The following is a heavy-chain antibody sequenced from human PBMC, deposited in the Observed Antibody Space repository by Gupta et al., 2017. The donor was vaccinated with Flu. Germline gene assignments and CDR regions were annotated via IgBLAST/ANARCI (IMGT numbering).Heavy chain of an antibody. V-gene: IGHV4-39*01. Sequence: QLQLQESGPGLVKPSETLSLTCTVSGGSISSSSYYRGWLRQPPGKGLEWIGSIYYSGSTYYNPSLKSRVTISVDTSKNQFSLKLSSVTAADTAVYYCARRPVVPMTYGMDVWGQGTTVTVSS. CDR3: ARRPVVPMTYGMDV. J-gene: IGHJ6*02. D-gene: IGHD2-15*01. CDR1: GGSISSSSYY. CDR2: IYYSGST.